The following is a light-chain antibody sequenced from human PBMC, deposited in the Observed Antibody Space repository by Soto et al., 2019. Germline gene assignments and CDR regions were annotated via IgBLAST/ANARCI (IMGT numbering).Light chain of an antibody. Sequence: DIQMTQSPSTLSAFVGDRVTITCRASQSISSWLAWYQQKPGKAPKLLIYKASNLESGVPSRFSGSGSGNKFTLNISSLQPDDFATYYCQQYNSYPWTFGQGTKVEIK. CDR1: QSISSW. J-gene: IGKJ1*01. V-gene: IGKV1-5*03. CDR3: QQYNSYPWT. CDR2: KAS.